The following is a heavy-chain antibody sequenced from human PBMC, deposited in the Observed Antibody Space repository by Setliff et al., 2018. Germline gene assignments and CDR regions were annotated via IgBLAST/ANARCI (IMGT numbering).Heavy chain of an antibody. V-gene: IGHV4-39*07. Sequence: SETLSLTCTVSGGSISRSSYNWGWIRQPPGKGLEWIGSIYYSGSTYYNPSLKSRVTISVDTSKNQFSLKLSSVTAADTAVYCCARDRITIFGVVIPFDYWGQGTLVTVSS. D-gene: IGHD3-3*01. CDR2: IYYSGST. CDR1: GGSISRSSYN. J-gene: IGHJ4*02. CDR3: ARDRITIFGVVIPFDY.